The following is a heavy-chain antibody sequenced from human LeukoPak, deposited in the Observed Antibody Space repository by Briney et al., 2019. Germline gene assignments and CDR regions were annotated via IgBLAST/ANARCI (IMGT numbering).Heavy chain of an antibody. CDR3: AREYPKLAAAGTYYHYYMDV. V-gene: IGHV3-21*01. D-gene: IGHD6-13*01. Sequence: GGSLRLSCAASGFTFSSYSMNWVRQAPGKGLEWVSSISSSSSYIYYADSVKGRFTISRDNAKNSLYLQMNSLRAEDTAVYYCAREYPKLAAAGTYYHYYMDVWGKGTTVTVSS. CDR2: ISSSSSYI. J-gene: IGHJ6*03. CDR1: GFTFSSYS.